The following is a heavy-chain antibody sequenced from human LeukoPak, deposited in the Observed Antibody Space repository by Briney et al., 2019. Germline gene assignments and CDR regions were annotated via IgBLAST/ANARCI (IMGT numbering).Heavy chain of an antibody. CDR3: ARGQYGSGSYSYFDY. CDR2: IWYDGSNK. D-gene: IGHD3-10*01. J-gene: IGHJ4*02. Sequence: GRSLRLSCAASGFTFSSYGMHWVRQAPGKGLEWVAVIWYDGSNKYYADSVKGRFTISRDNSKNTLYLQMNSLRAEDTAVYYCARGQYGSGSYSYFDYWGQGTLVTVSS. V-gene: IGHV3-33*01. CDR1: GFTFSSYG.